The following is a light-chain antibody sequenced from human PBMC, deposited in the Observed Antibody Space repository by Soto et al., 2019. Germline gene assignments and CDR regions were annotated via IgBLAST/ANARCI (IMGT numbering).Light chain of an antibody. CDR2: WAS. V-gene: IGKV4-1*01. Sequence: MVMTQSPESVGVAVGERATINCKSSPIVFYSSNNKNYFACYQQKPAQPHMLLIYWASIRESGVPDRFSGSGSGTDFTLLISRLQSEDVAVYYCQLFYPLPWPFGQGTKGDIK. J-gene: IGKJ1*01. CDR3: QLFYPLPWP. CDR1: PIVFYSSNNKNY.